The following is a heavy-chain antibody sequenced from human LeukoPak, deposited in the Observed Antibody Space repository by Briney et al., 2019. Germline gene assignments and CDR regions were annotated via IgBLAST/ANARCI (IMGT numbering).Heavy chain of an antibody. Sequence: SETLSLTCTVSGGSISSYYWSWIRQPSGKGLEWIGYIYYSGSTNYNPSLKSRVTISVDTSKNQFSLKLSSVTAADTAVYYCARHARYGSGSIYYFDYWGQGTLVTVSS. D-gene: IGHD3-10*01. CDR3: ARHARYGSGSIYYFDY. V-gene: IGHV4-59*08. CDR1: GGSISSYY. J-gene: IGHJ4*02. CDR2: IYYSGST.